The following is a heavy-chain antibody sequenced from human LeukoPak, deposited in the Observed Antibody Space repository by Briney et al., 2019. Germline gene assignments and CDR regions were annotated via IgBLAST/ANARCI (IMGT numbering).Heavy chain of an antibody. D-gene: IGHD3-3*01. J-gene: IGHJ4*02. V-gene: IGHV4-34*01. CDR3: ARHRGGLRFWSGRPFDY. CDR2: INHSGST. CDR1: GGSFSGYY. Sequence: SETLSLTCAVYGGSFSGYYWSWIRQPPGKGLEWIGEINHSGSTNYNPSLKSRVTISVDTSKNQFSLKLSSVTAADTAVYYCARHRGGLRFWSGRPFDYWGQGTLVTVSS.